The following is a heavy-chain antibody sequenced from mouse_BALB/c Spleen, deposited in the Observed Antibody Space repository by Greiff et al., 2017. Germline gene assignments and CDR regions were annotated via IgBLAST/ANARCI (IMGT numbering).Heavy chain of an antibody. CDR3: ARGGLRLPWYFDV. J-gene: IGHJ1*01. Sequence: EVKLLESGGGLVQPGGSLKLSCAASGFDFSRYWMSWVRQAPGKGLEWIGEINPDSSTINYTPSLKDKFIISRDNAKNTLYLQMSKVRSEDTALYYCARGGLRLPWYFDVWGAGTTVTVSS. D-gene: IGHD1-2*01. CDR1: GFDFSRYW. CDR2: INPDSSTI. V-gene: IGHV4-1*02.